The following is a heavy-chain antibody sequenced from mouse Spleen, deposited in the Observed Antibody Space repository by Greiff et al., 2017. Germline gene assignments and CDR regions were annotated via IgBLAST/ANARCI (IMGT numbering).Heavy chain of an antibody. V-gene: IGHV5-9-3*01. CDR2: ISSGGGNT. CDR1: GFTFSSYA. J-gene: IGHJ1*01. D-gene: IGHD1-1*01. CDR3: ARRYYGSSPYWYFDV. Sequence: DVHLVESGGGLVKLGGSLKLSCAASGFTFSSYAMSWVRQTPEKRLEWVATISSGGGNTYYPDSVKGRFTISRDNAKNTLYLQMSSLKSEDTAMYYCARRYYGSSPYWYFDVWGAGTTVTVSS.